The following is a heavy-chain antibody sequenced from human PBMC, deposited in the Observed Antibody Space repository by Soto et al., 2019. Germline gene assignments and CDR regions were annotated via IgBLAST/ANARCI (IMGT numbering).Heavy chain of an antibody. J-gene: IGHJ5*02. V-gene: IGHV3-9*01. D-gene: IGHD1-1*01. Sequence: EVQLVESGGGLVQPGRSLRLSCAASGFTFDDYAMHWVRQAPGKGLEWVSVVSWNSGNIAYAVSVKGRFTISRDNAKKSLYLQMNSLRPEDTALYYCAKTRDLGKCGLPCPDNFPFDPWGQGTLVTVSS. CDR3: AKTRDLGKCGLPCPDNFPFDP. CDR1: GFTFDDYA. CDR2: VSWNSGNI.